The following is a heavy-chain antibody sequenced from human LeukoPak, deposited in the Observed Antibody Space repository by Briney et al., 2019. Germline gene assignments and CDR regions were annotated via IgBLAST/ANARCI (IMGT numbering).Heavy chain of an antibody. CDR3: ARGSRELYYFDY. D-gene: IGHD1-7*01. V-gene: IGHV4-59*01. Sequence: PSETLSLTCTVPGGSISSYYWSWIRQPPGKGLEWIGYIYYSGSTKYNPSLKSRVTISVDASKTQFSLKLTSVTAADTAVYYCARGSRELYYFDYWGQGTLVTVSS. J-gene: IGHJ4*02. CDR1: GGSISSYY. CDR2: IYYSGST.